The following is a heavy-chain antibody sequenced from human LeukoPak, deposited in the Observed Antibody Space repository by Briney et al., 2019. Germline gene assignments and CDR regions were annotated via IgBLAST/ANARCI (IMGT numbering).Heavy chain of an antibody. V-gene: IGHV3-74*01. CDR2: INGDGSST. D-gene: IGHD2/OR15-2a*01. J-gene: IGHJ3*02. CDR3: ARGAEYAFVI. CDR1: GFTFSGYW. Sequence: GSLRLSCTASGFTFSGYWMDWARQAPGKGLMWVSLINGDGSSTTYADSVKGRFTISRDNAKNTLYLQMNSLRAEDTAVYYCARGAEYAFVIWGQGTMVTVSS.